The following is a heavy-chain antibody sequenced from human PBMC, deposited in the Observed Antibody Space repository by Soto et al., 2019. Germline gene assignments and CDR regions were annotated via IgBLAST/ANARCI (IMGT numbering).Heavy chain of an antibody. CDR3: ARGRRQQLVSNWFAP. CDR2: MIPNSGNT. V-gene: IGHV1-8*01. J-gene: IGHJ5*02. CDR1: GYTFTSYD. Sequence: ASVKVSCKASGYTFTSYDINWARQATGQGLEWMGRMIPNSGNTNYAQKFQGRVTITADKSTSTAYMELSSLRSEDTAVYYCARGRRQQLVSNWFAPWGQGTLVTVSS. D-gene: IGHD6-13*01.